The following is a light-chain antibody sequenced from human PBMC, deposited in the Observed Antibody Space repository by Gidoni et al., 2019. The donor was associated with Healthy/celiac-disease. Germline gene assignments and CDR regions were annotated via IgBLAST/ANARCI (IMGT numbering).Light chain of an antibody. V-gene: IGKV3-11*01. CDR3: QQRSNWPPNLT. CDR1: QSVSSY. Sequence: EIVLTQSPATLSLSPGERATLSCRASQSVSSYLAWYQQKPGQAPRLLIYDASNRATGIPARCSGSGSGTDFTLTISSLEPEDFAVYYCQQRSNWPPNLTFGGXTKVEIK. J-gene: IGKJ4*01. CDR2: DAS.